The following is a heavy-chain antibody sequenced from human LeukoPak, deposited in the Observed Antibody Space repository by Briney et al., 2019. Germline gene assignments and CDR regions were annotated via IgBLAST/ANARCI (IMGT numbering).Heavy chain of an antibody. D-gene: IGHD5-12*01. J-gene: IGHJ4*02. Sequence: GGSLRLSCAASGFTFSNYWMSWVRQPPGKGLEWVAHINQDGSEEHYMDSVKARFIISRDNAKNSLSLQMDSLRAEDTAVYYCVRDGGVSGYDLLDYWGQGTLVTVSS. V-gene: IGHV3-7*01. CDR1: GFTFSNYW. CDR2: INQDGSEE. CDR3: VRDGGVSGYDLLDY.